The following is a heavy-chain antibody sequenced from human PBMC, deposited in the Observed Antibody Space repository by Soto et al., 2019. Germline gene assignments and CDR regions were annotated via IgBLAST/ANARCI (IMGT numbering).Heavy chain of an antibody. CDR2: ISSTSKNTI. Sequence: EVQLVESGGGLVQPGGSLRLSCAASGFSFSRYSLTWVRQAPGKGLECVSYISSTSKNTIYYADSVKGRFTISRDNAQNSLYLQMNSLRDEDTAVYYCARGYASGIYYDWGQGTLVTVSS. CDR3: ARGYASGIYYD. CDR1: GFSFSRYS. J-gene: IGHJ4*02. D-gene: IGHD3-10*01. V-gene: IGHV3-48*02.